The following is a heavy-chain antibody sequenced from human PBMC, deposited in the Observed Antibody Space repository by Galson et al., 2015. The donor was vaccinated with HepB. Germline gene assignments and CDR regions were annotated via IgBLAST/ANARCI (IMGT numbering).Heavy chain of an antibody. CDR3: SRTLPGIDLDY. D-gene: IGHD3-3*02. J-gene: IGHJ4*02. CDR1: GFTFSDYY. CDR2: VRHKARRYTT. V-gene: IGHV3-72*01. Sequence: SLRLSCAASGFTFSDYYMEWVRQAPGKGLEWVGRVRHKARRYTTDYVASVEDRFTISRDDSKNSLYLQMDSLKTEDTAVYYCSRTLPGIDLDYWGQGTLVTVSS.